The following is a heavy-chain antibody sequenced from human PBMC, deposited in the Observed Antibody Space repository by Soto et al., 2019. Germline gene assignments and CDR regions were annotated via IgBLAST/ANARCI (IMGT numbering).Heavy chain of an antibody. CDR2: IYYSGST. Sequence: SETLSLTCTVSGGSISSSNYYWGWIRQPPGKGLEWIGGIYYSGSTYYNPSLKSRVTISVDTSKNQFSLKLSSVTAADTAVYYCARGARYYDGSGSAYFDYWGQGTLVTVSS. D-gene: IGHD3-10*01. J-gene: IGHJ4*02. CDR3: ARGARYYDGSGSAYFDY. CDR1: GGSISSSNYY. V-gene: IGHV4-39*01.